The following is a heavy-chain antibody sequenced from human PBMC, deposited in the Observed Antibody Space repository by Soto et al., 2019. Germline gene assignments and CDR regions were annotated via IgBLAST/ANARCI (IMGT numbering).Heavy chain of an antibody. D-gene: IGHD2-2*02. Sequence: SETLSLTCAVYGGSFSGYYWSWIRQPPGKGLEWIGEINHSGSTNYNPSLKSRVTISVDTSKNQFSLKLSSVTAADTAEYYCARGLRYCSSTSCYTGRSSNWFDPWGQGTLVTVSS. CDR2: INHSGST. J-gene: IGHJ5*02. CDR1: GGSFSGYY. CDR3: ARGLRYCSSTSCYTGRSSNWFDP. V-gene: IGHV4-34*01.